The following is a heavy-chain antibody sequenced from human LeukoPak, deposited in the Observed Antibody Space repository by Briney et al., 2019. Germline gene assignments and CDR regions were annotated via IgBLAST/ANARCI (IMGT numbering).Heavy chain of an antibody. CDR2: VYSNGGT. Sequence: SETLSLTCTVSGDSISRYYWSWIRQPPGKGLEWIGYVYSNGGTNYNPSLQSRVTASLDTPKNQFSLKLSSVTAADTAVYYCARQAYCSSISCYVDSWGQGTLVTVSS. CDR3: ARQAYCSSISCYVDS. V-gene: IGHV4-59*08. D-gene: IGHD2-2*01. CDR1: GDSISRYY. J-gene: IGHJ4*02.